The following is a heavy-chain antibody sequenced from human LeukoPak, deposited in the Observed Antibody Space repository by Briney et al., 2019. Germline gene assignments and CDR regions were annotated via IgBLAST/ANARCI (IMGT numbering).Heavy chain of an antibody. J-gene: IGHJ4*02. CDR1: GFTFSSCA. Sequence: GGSLRLSCAASGFTFSSCAMSWVRQAPGKGLEWVSGISGSGGSTYFADSVKGRFTISRDNSKNTLYLQMNSLRAEDTAVYYCAKDRAGSGYFEYSFDYWGQGTLVTVSS. V-gene: IGHV3-23*01. CDR2: ISGSGGST. D-gene: IGHD3-22*01. CDR3: AKDRAGSGYFEYSFDY.